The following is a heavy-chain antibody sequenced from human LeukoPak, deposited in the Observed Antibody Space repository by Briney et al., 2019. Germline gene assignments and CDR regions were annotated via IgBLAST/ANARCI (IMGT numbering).Heavy chain of an antibody. J-gene: IGHJ4*02. D-gene: IGHD3-10*01. CDR1: GITVSSDY. V-gene: IGHV3-53*01. CDR3: TRGMGRSWSLDN. CDR2: IYNNGNT. Sequence: GGSLRLSCAASGITVSSDYMTWVRQAPGKGLEWVSLIYNNGNTNYADSVRGRFTISRDNSKNTLYLQMNSLRAEDTAMYYCTRGMGRSWSLDNWGQGTLVTVSS.